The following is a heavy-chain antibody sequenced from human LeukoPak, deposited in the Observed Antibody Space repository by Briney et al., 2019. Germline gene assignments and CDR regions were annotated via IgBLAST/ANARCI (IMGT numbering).Heavy chain of an antibody. J-gene: IGHJ4*02. CDR2: FDPEDGET. D-gene: IGHD3-22*01. V-gene: IGHV1-24*01. Sequence: GASVKVSCKVSGYTLTELSMHWVRQAPGKGLEWMGGFDPEDGETIYAQKFQGRVTMTEDTSTDTAYMELSSLRSEDTAVYYCATVLDTYYYDSSGYMMGDYWGQGTLVTVSS. CDR1: GYTLTELS. CDR3: ATVLDTYYYDSSGYMMGDY.